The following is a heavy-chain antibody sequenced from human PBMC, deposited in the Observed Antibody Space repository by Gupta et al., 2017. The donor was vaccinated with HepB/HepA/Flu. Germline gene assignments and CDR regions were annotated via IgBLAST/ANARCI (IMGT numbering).Heavy chain of an antibody. J-gene: IGHJ4*02. CDR2: IYSGGST. CDR3: ARVNGYSTFDY. CDR1: GFTVSSNY. D-gene: IGHD3-3*01. V-gene: IGHV3-53*01. Sequence: EVQLVESGGGWIPAGGSLRLSWAASGFTVSSNYMSWVRQAPGKGLEWVSVIYSGGSTYYADSVKGRFTISRDNSKNTLYLQMNSLRAEDTAVYYCARVNGYSTFDYWGQGTLVTVSS.